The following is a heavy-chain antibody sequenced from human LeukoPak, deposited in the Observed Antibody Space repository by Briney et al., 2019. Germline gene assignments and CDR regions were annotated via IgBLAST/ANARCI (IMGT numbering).Heavy chain of an antibody. CDR2: ISGSGGST. J-gene: IGHJ4*02. CDR3: AKTYNSGWGRALDY. CDR1: GFTFSSYA. Sequence: GGTLRLSCAASGFTFSSYAMNWVRQAPGKGLEWVSAISGSGGSTFYADSVKGRFTISRDNSKNTLFLQINSLRAEDTAVYYCAKTYNSGWGRALDYWGQGTLVTVSS. D-gene: IGHD6-19*01. V-gene: IGHV3-23*01.